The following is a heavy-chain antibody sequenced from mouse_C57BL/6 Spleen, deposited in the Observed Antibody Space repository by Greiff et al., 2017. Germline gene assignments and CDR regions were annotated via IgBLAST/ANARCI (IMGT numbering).Heavy chain of an antibody. CDR1: GYTSTDYE. J-gene: IGHJ3*01. CDR2: IDPETGGT. Sequence: VKLMESGAELVRPGTSVTLSCKASGYTSTDYEMHWVKQTPVHGLEWIGAIDPETGGTAYNQKFKGKAILTADKSSSTAYMELRSLTSEDSAVYYCTRSPFAYWGQGTLVTVSA. CDR3: TRSPFAY. V-gene: IGHV1-15*01.